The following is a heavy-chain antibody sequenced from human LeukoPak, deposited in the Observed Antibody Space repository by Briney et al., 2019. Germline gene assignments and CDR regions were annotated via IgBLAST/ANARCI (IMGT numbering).Heavy chain of an antibody. CDR1: GGSISSYY. Sequence: SETLSLTCTVSGGSISSYYWSWIRQPPGKGLEWIGYIYYTGSTTYNPSLQGRVTISVDTSKNNFSLRLNSVTAADTAVYFCARGLPGARIPYHFDSWGQGTLVAVSS. CDR2: IYYTGST. J-gene: IGHJ4*02. CDR3: ARGLPGARIPYHFDS. V-gene: IGHV4-59*12. D-gene: IGHD1-1*01.